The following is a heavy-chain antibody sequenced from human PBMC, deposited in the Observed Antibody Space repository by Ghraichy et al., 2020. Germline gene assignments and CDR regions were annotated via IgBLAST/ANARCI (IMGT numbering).Heavy chain of an antibody. Sequence: ASVNVSCKSSDDSFSRYGFAWVRQAPGQGLEWMGWISAKNGHTKYAQKFQGRVTMTTDTSTRTVYMEMKSLRSDDTAVYFCARGGPLEAYGSSFDDWGQGTLVIVSS. CDR1: DDSFSRYG. V-gene: IGHV1-18*01. D-gene: IGHD3-10*01. J-gene: IGHJ4*02. CDR3: ARGGPLEAYGSSFDD. CDR2: ISAKNGHT.